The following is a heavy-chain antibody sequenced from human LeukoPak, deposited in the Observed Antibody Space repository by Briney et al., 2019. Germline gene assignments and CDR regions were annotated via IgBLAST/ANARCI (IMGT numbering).Heavy chain of an antibody. CDR1: GFSFISYW. Sequence: GGSLRLSCAASGFSFISYWMSWVRQAPGKGQEWVANIKQEGSAKNYVDSVKGRVTISRNNAKNSLYLQLNGLRAEDTAVYCCAGCAGNSCYFDYWGQGTLVIVSS. CDR2: IKQEGSAK. D-gene: IGHD1-1*01. CDR3: AGCAGNSCYFDY. J-gene: IGHJ4*02. V-gene: IGHV3-7*01.